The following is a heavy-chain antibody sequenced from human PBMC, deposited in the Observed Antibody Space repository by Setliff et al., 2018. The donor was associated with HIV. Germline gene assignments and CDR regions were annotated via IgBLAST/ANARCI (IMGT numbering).Heavy chain of an antibody. CDR3: ARSVMTTTNYFDY. D-gene: IGHD4-4*01. CDR2: MYEGDST. J-gene: IGHJ4*02. V-gene: IGHV4-34*01. Sequence: KTSETLSLTCAVYGGSFSSYFWSWIRQPPGKGLEWIGYMYEGDSTNYNPSLKSRVTISVDTSKNQFSLKLTSVTAADTAVFYCARSVMTTTNYFDYWGPGTLVTVSS. CDR1: GGSFSSYF.